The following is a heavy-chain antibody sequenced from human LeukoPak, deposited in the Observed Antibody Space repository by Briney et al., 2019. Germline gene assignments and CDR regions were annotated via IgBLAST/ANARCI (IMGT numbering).Heavy chain of an antibody. Sequence: PGGSLRLSCAASGLTFSDYAMSGVCQAPGKGREWGSGISGSGGSTYYAASVKARFTISHANSKTPLYMQMNSLRADDTAVYYCAKEGGYSSRWYDYWGQGTLVTVSS. J-gene: IGHJ4*02. CDR2: ISGSGGST. CDR1: GLTFSDYA. V-gene: IGHV3-23*01. CDR3: AKEGGYSSRWYDY. D-gene: IGHD6-19*01.